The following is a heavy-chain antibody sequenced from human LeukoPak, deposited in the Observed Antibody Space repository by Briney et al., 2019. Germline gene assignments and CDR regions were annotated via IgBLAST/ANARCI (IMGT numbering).Heavy chain of an antibody. V-gene: IGHV3-23*01. Sequence: GGSLRLSCAASGFTFSSYAMSWVRQAPGKGLEWVSAISGSGGSTYYADSVKGRFTISRDNSKNTLYLQMNSLRAEDTAVYYCAKDAKRFLEWFPPYYYYYYMDVWGKGTTVTVSS. CDR1: GFTFSSYA. D-gene: IGHD3-3*01. CDR3: AKDAKRFLEWFPPYYYYYYMDV. CDR2: ISGSGGST. J-gene: IGHJ6*03.